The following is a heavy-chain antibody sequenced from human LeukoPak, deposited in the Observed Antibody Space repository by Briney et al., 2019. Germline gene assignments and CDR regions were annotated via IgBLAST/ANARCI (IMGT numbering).Heavy chain of an antibody. Sequence: SETLSLTCTVSGDSVSSSIYYWSWLRQPPGKGLEWVGYVHYSGSTNYNPSLKSRVTILVDTSKNQFTLKLTSVTAADTAVYYCARCARYCGGDCYPDGFDIWGQGTMVSVSS. D-gene: IGHD2-21*02. CDR2: VHYSGST. J-gene: IGHJ3*02. CDR1: GDSVSSSIYY. V-gene: IGHV4-61*01. CDR3: ARCARYCGGDCYPDGFDI.